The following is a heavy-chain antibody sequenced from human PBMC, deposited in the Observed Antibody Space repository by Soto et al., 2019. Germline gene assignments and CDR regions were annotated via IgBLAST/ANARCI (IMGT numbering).Heavy chain of an antibody. Sequence: YWSWIRQPPGKGLEWIGSISYSGSTKYNPSLESRVMISLDTSKNQFSLRLTSVTAADTALYYCARDWDSSGLFDPWGQGTLVTVSS. D-gene: IGHD3-10*01. CDR2: ISYSGST. V-gene: IGHV4-59*01. CDR3: ARDWDSSGLFDP. J-gene: IGHJ5*02. CDR1: Y.